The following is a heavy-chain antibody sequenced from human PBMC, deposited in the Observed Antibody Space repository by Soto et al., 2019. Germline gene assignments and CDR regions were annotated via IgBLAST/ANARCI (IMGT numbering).Heavy chain of an antibody. CDR1: VVSIRSGDYY. Sequence: SETLSLTCTFSVVSIRSGDYYCSWIRQPPWRGLEWVGYIHYTGSTYYSQSLKSRVIMSVDTSKNQFSLKVNSVTAADTAVYYCARDGRGGDYSYGMDVWGQGTTVTVSS. CDR2: IHYTGST. CDR3: ARDGRGGDYSYGMDV. J-gene: IGHJ6*01. V-gene: IGHV4-30-4*01. D-gene: IGHD1-26*01.